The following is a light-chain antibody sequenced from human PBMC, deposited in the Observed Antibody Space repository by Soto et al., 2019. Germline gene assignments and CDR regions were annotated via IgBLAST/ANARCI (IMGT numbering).Light chain of an antibody. CDR2: DVS. Sequence: QSVLTQPASVSGSPGQSITISCTGTSSDVGGYNYVSWYQQHPGKAPKFMIYDVSNRPSGVSNRFSGSKSGNTASLTISWLQAEDEADYYCSSYTTSNTRQIVFGTGTRSPS. CDR1: SSDVGGYNY. CDR3: SSYTTSNTRQIV. V-gene: IGLV2-14*01. J-gene: IGLJ1*01.